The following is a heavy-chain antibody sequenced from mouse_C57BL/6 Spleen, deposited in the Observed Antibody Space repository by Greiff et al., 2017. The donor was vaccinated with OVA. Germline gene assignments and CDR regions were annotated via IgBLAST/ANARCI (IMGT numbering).Heavy chain of an antibody. CDR2: IHPNSGST. CDR1: GYTFTSYW. V-gene: IGHV1-64*01. J-gene: IGHJ3*01. CDR3: ARGELGRDY. Sequence: QVQLQQPGAELVKPGASVKLSCKASGYTFTSYWMHWVKQGPGQGLEWIGMIHPNSGSTNYNEKFKSKATLTVGTSSSTAYMQLSSLTAEDSAVYYCARGELGRDYWGQGTLVTVSA. D-gene: IGHD4-1*01.